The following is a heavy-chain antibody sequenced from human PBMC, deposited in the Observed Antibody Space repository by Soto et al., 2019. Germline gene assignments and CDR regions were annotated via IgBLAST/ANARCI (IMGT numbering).Heavy chain of an antibody. J-gene: IGHJ4*02. Sequence: GGSLRLSCAASGFTFSSYSMNWVRQAPGKGLECVSYITGGSTIYYADSVKGRFTVSRDNAENSLYMQMNSLRDEDTAVYYCARGPNTAVAGRFDYWGQGTLVTVSS. CDR2: ITGGSTI. CDR3: ARGPNTAVAGRFDY. V-gene: IGHV3-48*02. CDR1: GFTFSSYS. D-gene: IGHD6-19*01.